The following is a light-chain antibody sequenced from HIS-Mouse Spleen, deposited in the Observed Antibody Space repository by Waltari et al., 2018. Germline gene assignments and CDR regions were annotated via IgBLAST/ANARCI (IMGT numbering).Light chain of an antibody. J-gene: IGLJ2*01. CDR2: EDS. Sequence: SYELTQPPSVSVSPGQTARITCSGDALPKKYAYWYQQKSRQAPVLVIYEDSKRPSGIQERFSGSSSGPMATLTISGAQVEDEADYYCYSTDSSGNHRVFGGGTKLTVL. CDR3: YSTDSSGNHRV. CDR1: ALPKKY. V-gene: IGLV3-10*01.